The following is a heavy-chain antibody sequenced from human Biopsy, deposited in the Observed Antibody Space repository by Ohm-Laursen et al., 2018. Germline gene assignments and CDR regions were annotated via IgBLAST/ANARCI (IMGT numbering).Heavy chain of an antibody. Sequence: ASVTVSCKASGCSFTSYHMHWVRQAPGQGLEWMGMINPSGSTTSYPQIFQGRVTMTRDTSKSTVYMELSSLRSADTAVYFCARNTGWYGDLYYFDYWGQGTLVTVSS. V-gene: IGHV1-46*01. D-gene: IGHD6-19*01. J-gene: IGHJ4*02. CDR2: INPSGSTT. CDR3: ARNTGWYGDLYYFDY. CDR1: GCSFTSYH.